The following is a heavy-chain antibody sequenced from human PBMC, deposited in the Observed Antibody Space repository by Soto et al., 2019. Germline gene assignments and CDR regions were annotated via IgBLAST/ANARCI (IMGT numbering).Heavy chain of an antibody. Sequence: GGSLRLSCATSGFTFNTYWMYWIRQAPGKGLDWVSRNTGDGTTTNYADSVKGRFTISRDNARNTLYLQMNSLRAEDTAMYYCVRGSSGWKGIDYWGQGTQVTVSS. CDR3: VRGSSGWKGIDY. CDR2: NTGDGTTT. D-gene: IGHD6-19*01. J-gene: IGHJ4*02. V-gene: IGHV3-74*01. CDR1: GFTFNTYW.